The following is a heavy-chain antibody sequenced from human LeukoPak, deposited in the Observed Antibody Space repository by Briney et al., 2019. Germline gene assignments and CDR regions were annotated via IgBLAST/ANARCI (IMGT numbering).Heavy chain of an antibody. CDR3: ARGHPAYDFWSGNWFDP. V-gene: IGHV4-59*12. Sequence: SETLSLTCTVSGGSISSYYWSWIRQPPGKGLEWIGYIYYSGSTNYNPSLKSRVTISVDTSKNQFSLKLSSVTAADTAVYYCARGHPAYDFWSGNWFDPWGQGTLVTVSS. D-gene: IGHD3-3*01. CDR2: IYYSGST. J-gene: IGHJ5*02. CDR1: GGSISSYY.